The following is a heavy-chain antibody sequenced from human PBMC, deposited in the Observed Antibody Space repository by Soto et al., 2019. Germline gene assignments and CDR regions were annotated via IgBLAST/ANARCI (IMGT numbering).Heavy chain of an antibody. J-gene: IGHJ5*02. V-gene: IGHV1-58*01. Sequence: SVKVSCKASGFTFTSSAVQWVRQARGQRLEWIGWIVVGSGNTNYAQKFQERVTITRDMSTSSAYMELSTLRSEDTAVYYCAEYSYDSSGYYWFDPWGQGTLVTVS. CDR2: IVVGSGNT. CDR3: AEYSYDSSGYYWFDP. D-gene: IGHD3-22*01. CDR1: GFTFTSSA.